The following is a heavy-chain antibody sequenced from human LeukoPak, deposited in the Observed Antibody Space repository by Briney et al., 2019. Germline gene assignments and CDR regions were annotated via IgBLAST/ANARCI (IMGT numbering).Heavy chain of an antibody. D-gene: IGHD6-13*01. J-gene: IGHJ4*02. CDR1: GFTFSNYA. CDR2: ISGSGAGT. V-gene: IGHV3-23*01. Sequence: GGSLRLSRAASGFTFSNYAMSCVRQAPRKGREWGSTISGSGAGTYYADSVKGRFTISRDNSKNTLYLQMHSLRAEDTAAYYCATNTSSWSFDYWGQGTLVTVSS. CDR3: ATNTSSWSFDY.